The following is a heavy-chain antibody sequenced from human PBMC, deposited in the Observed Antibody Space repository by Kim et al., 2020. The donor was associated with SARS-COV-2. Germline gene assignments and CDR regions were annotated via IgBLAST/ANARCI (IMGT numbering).Heavy chain of an antibody. CDR1: GFTFSSYA. Sequence: GGSLRLSCAASGFTFSSYAMSWVRQAPGKGLEWVSAISGSGGSTYYADSVKGRFTISRDNSKNTLYLQMNSLRAEDTAVYYCAKGLSSDILTPWGDDAFDIWGQGTMVTVSS. CDR3: AKGLSSDILTPWGDDAFDI. V-gene: IGHV3-23*01. J-gene: IGHJ3*02. D-gene: IGHD3-9*01. CDR2: ISGSGGST.